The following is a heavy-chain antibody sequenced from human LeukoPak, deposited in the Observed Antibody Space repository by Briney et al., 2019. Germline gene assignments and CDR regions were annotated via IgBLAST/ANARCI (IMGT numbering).Heavy chain of an antibody. J-gene: IGHJ4*02. Sequence: ASAKVSCKASGYTFSSYGITGVRQAPGQGLEWMGWIRGYNGDPTYAPNTQGSVTMTTTPSTSTAYMELGSRPSYDPACVYCSRDYYEYYWGQGTLVTASS. CDR2: IRGYNGDP. CDR1: GYTFSSYG. D-gene: IGHD3-22*01. V-gene: IGHV1-18*01. CDR3: SRDYYEYY.